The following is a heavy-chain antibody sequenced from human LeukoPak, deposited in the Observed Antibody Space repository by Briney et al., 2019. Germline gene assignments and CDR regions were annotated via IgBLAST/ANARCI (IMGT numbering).Heavy chain of an antibody. Sequence: SETLSLTCTVSGGSISSSSYYWGWIRQPPGKGLEWIGSIYYSGSTYYNPSLKSRVTISVDTSKNQFSLKLSSVTAADTAVYYCARHMLTVASYVDYWGQGTLVTVSS. D-gene: IGHD2-8*01. CDR3: ARHMLTVASYVDY. CDR1: GGSISSSSYY. J-gene: IGHJ4*02. CDR2: IYYSGST. V-gene: IGHV4-39*01.